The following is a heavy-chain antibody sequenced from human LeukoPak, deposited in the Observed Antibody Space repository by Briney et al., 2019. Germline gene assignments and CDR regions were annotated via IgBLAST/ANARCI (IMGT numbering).Heavy chain of an antibody. Sequence: PGEPLKLSFVPSGLSISGQWMNWVRQAPGQGLEWVANIKHDGSEEHYVDPVKGRFTISRDDGRNSVSLQMNSVRAEDTAVYYCGYTNNFYHWGQGTLVVVSS. CDR3: GYTNNFYH. CDR1: GLSISGQW. CDR2: IKHDGSEE. D-gene: IGHD3-16*02. J-gene: IGHJ4*02. V-gene: IGHV3-7*01.